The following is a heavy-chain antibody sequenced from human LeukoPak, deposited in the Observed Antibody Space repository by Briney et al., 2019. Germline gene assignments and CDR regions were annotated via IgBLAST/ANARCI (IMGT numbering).Heavy chain of an antibody. CDR2: ISACNGNT. V-gene: IGHV1-18*01. Sequence: ASVEVSCKASGYTFTSYGISWVRQAPGQGLEWMGWISACNGNTNYAQKLQGRVTMTTDTSTSTAYMELRSLRFDDTAVYYCARDPSGIYFDYWGQGTLVTVSS. J-gene: IGHJ4*02. CDR3: ARDPSGIYFDY. CDR1: GYTFTSYG. D-gene: IGHD1-26*01.